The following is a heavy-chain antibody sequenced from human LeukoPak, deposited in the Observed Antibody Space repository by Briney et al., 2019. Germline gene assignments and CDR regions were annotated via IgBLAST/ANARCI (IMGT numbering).Heavy chain of an antibody. V-gene: IGHV4-39*01. J-gene: IGHJ4*02. CDR1: GGSISSYY. CDR2: IYYSGST. CDR3: ARLLVVTRYGHDY. Sequence: SETLSLTCTVSGGSISSYYWGWIRQPPGKGLEWIGSIYYSGSTYYNPSLKSRVTISVDTSKNQFSLKLSSVTAADTAVYYCARLLVVTRYGHDYWGQGTLVTVSS. D-gene: IGHD3-3*01.